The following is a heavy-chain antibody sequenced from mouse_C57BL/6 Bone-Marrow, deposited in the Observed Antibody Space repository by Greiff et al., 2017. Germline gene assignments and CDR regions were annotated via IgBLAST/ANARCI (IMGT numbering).Heavy chain of an antibody. J-gene: IGHJ1*03. CDR2: LSSGGSYT. V-gene: IGHV5-6*02. CDR1: GFTFSSYG. CDR3: ARGGYFDV. Sequence: DVKLVESGGDLVKPGGSLKLSCAASGFTFSSYGLSWVRQTPDKRLEWVATLSSGGSYTYYPASVKGRFTISRDKAKNTLYLQMSSLKSEDTAMYYCARGGYFDVWGTGTTVTVSS.